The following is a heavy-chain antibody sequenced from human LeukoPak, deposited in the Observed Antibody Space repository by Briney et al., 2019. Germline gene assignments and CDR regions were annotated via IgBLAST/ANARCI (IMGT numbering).Heavy chain of an antibody. CDR3: ARLPLTARRHFDY. CDR1: GFTVSTYW. D-gene: IGHD5-18*01. V-gene: IGHV3-7*05. Sequence: GGSLRLSCAASGFTVSTYWMSWVRQAPGKGLEWVANIKEDGSQKYYVDSVKGRFTISRDNAKNSQYLQMNSLRAEDTAVYYCARLPLTARRHFDYRGQGTLVTVSS. J-gene: IGHJ4*02. CDR2: IKEDGSQK.